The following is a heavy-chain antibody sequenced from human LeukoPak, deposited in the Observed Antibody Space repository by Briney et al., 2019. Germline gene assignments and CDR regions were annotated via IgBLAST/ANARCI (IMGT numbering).Heavy chain of an antibody. CDR1: GFTFSDYY. V-gene: IGHV3-11*04. Sequence: GGSLRLSCAASGFTFSDYYMSWIRQAPGKGLEWVSYISSSGSTIHYADSVKGRFTISRDNAKNSLYLQMNSLRAEDTAVYYCARGGYDFWSDDDAFDIWGQGTMVTVSS. CDR3: ARGGYDFWSDDDAFDI. CDR2: ISSSGSTI. J-gene: IGHJ3*02. D-gene: IGHD3-3*01.